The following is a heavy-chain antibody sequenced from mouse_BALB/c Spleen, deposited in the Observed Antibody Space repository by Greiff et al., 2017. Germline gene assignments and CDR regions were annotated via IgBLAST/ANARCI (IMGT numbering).Heavy chain of an antibody. CDR2: INPSSGYT. CDR1: GYTFTSYT. J-gene: IGHJ3*01. CDR3: THEGFAY. V-gene: IGHV1-4*02. Sequence: QVQLQQSAAELARPGASVKMSCKASGYTFTSYTMHWVKQRPGQGLEWIGYINPSSGYTEYNQKFKDKTTLTADKSSSTAYMQLSSLTSEDSAVYYCTHEGFAYWGQGTLVTVSA.